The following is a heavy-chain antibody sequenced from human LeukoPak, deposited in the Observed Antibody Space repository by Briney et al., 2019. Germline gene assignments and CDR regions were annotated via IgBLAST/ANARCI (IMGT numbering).Heavy chain of an antibody. CDR3: AKSQLQYYCFCGMDV. Sequence: GRSLRLSCAASGFTFDDYAMHWVRQAPGKGLEWVSGISWNSGSIRYADSVKGRFTISRDNAKNSLYLQMNSPRTEDTAVYYCAKSQLQYYCFCGMDVWGQGTTVTVSS. CDR2: ISWNSGSI. D-gene: IGHD1-1*01. J-gene: IGHJ6*02. V-gene: IGHV3-9*01. CDR1: GFTFDDYA.